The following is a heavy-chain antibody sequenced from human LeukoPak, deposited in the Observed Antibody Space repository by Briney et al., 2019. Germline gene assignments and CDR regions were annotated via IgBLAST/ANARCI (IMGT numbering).Heavy chain of an antibody. J-gene: IGHJ4*02. CDR2: IIPIFGTA. Sequence: SVKVSCKASGGTFSSYAISWVRQAPGQGLEWMGGIIPIFGTANYAQKFQGRVTITTDEYTSTAYMELSSLRSEDTAVYYCARVTRGSSSALDYFDYWGQGTLVTVSS. V-gene: IGHV1-69*05. CDR3: ARVTRGSSSALDYFDY. CDR1: GGTFSSYA. D-gene: IGHD6-6*01.